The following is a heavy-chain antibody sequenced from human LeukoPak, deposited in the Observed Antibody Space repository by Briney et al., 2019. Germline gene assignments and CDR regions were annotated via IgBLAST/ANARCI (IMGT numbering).Heavy chain of an antibody. Sequence: PSETLSLTCTVSGGSISSSSYYWGWIRQPPGKGLEWIGEINHSGSTNYNPSLKSRVTISVDTSKNQFSLKLSSVTAADTAVYYCARGLILVEMATIRSAGFLDYWGQGTLVTVSS. D-gene: IGHD5-24*01. J-gene: IGHJ4*02. CDR2: INHSGST. CDR3: ARGLILVEMATIRSAGFLDY. CDR1: GGSISSSSYY. V-gene: IGHV4-39*07.